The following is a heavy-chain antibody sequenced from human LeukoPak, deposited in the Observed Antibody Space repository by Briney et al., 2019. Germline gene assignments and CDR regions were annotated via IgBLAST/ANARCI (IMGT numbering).Heavy chain of an antibody. Sequence: PGGSLRLSCAASGFTFSNYWMTWVRQARGKGLEWVADIKQDGSEKLYVNSVRGRFTISRDNAKMSLFLQMNSLRAEDTAVYYCARDNGVVHGVYYMDVWGKGTTVTVS. V-gene: IGHV3-7*01. CDR2: IKQDGSEK. J-gene: IGHJ6*03. CDR3: ARDNGVVHGVYYMDV. CDR1: GFTFSNYW. D-gene: IGHD3-3*01.